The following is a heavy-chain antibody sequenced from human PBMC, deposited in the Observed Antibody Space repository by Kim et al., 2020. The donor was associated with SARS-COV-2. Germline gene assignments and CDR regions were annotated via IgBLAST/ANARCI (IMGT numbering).Heavy chain of an antibody. CDR3: ARHGPKSTEEGFDP. CDR1: GGSISSSSYY. J-gene: IGHJ5*02. D-gene: IGHD2-2*01. Sequence: SETLSLTCTVSGGSISSSSYYWGLIRQPPGKGLEWIGSIYYSGSTYYNPSLKSRVTISVDTSKNQFSLKLSSGTAADTAVYYCARHGPKSTEEGFDPGGQGTRVAGAS. CDR2: IYYSGST. V-gene: IGHV4-39*01.